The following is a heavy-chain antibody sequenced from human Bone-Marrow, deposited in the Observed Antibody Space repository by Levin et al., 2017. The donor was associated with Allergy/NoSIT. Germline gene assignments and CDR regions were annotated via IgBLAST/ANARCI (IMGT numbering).Heavy chain of an antibody. CDR1: GGSISSGGHY. J-gene: IGHJ5*02. V-gene: IGHV4-31*03. CDR3: ARDGSETSSWFDP. Sequence: SQTLSLTCSVSGGSISSGGHYWSWIRQHPGKCLEWIGYINYSGSTYYNPSLESRVTISVDTSKSQFPVKLTSVTAADTAVYYCARDGSETSSWFDPWGQGTLVIVSS. CDR2: INYSGST. D-gene: IGHD3-10*01.